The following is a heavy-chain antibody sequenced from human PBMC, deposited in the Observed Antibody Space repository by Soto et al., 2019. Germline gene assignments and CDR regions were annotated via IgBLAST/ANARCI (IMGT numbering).Heavy chain of an antibody. CDR1: GGSISSYY. Sequence: QVQLQESGPGLVKPSETLSLTCTVSGGSISSYYWSWIRQPPGKGLEWIGYIYYSGSTNYNPSLKSRVTISVDTSKNQFSLKLSSVTAADTAVYYCARDPVSGSYGGAFDIWGPGTMVTVSS. D-gene: IGHD1-26*01. CDR2: IYYSGST. V-gene: IGHV4-59*01. CDR3: ARDPVSGSYGGAFDI. J-gene: IGHJ3*02.